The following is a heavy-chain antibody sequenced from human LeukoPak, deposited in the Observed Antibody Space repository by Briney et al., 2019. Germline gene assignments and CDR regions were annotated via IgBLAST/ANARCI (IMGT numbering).Heavy chain of an antibody. J-gene: IGHJ4*02. CDR1: GYTFTGYY. V-gene: IGHV1-2*02. D-gene: IGHD3-22*01. CDR3: ARVRPRYYDSSGYNFDY. CDR2: INPNSGGT. Sequence: GASVKVSCKASGYTFTGYYMHWVRQAPGQGLEWMGWINPNSGGTNYAQKFQGRVTMTRDTSISTAYMELSRLRSDDTAVYYCARVRPRYYDSSGYNFDYWGQGTLVIVSS.